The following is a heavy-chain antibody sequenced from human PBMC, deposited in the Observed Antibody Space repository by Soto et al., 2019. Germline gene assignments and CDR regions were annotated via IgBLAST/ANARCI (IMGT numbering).Heavy chain of an antibody. CDR2: ISYDGSNK. D-gene: IGHD2-15*01. V-gene: IGHV3-30-3*01. Sequence: GSLRLSCAASGFTFSSYAMHWVRQAPGKGLEWVAVISYDGSNKYYADSVKGRFTISRDNSKNTLYLQMNSLRAEDTAVYYCARELLRRYCSGGSCPNWFDPWGQGTLVTAS. J-gene: IGHJ5*02. CDR3: ARELLRRYCSGGSCPNWFDP. CDR1: GFTFSSYA.